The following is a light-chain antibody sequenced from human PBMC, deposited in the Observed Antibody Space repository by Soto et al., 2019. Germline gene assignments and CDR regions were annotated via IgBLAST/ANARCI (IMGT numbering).Light chain of an antibody. J-gene: IGLJ1*01. CDR1: SSDVGSYNY. Sequence: QSVLTQPASVSGSPGQSITISCTGTSSDVGSYNYVSWYQQHPANAPKVMIYHVSNRPSGVSDRFSGSKSGNTASLTISGLQAEDEADYYCYSYTDRGTHVFGTGTKVTVL. CDR3: YSYTDRGTHV. CDR2: HVS. V-gene: IGLV2-14*01.